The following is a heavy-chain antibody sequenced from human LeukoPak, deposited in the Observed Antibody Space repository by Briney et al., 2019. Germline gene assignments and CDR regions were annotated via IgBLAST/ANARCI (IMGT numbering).Heavy chain of an antibody. J-gene: IGHJ6*03. CDR2: INHSGST. Sequence: SETLSLTCAVYGGSFSGYYWSWIRQPPGKGLEWIGEINHSGSTNYNPSLKSRVTISVDTYKNQFSLKLSSVTAADTAVYYCARQGAPTAMVDNYYMDVWGKGTTVTVSS. CDR3: ARQGAPTAMVDNYYMDV. D-gene: IGHD5-18*01. CDR1: GGSFSGYY. V-gene: IGHV4-34*01.